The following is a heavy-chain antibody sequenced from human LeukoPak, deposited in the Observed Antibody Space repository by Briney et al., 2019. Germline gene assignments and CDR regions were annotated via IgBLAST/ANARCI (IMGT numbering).Heavy chain of an antibody. V-gene: IGHV4-31*03. CDR2: IYYSGST. CDR3: ARVIGYYDSSGYPDY. D-gene: IGHD3-22*01. Sequence: SETLSLTCTVSGGSISSGGYYWSWIRQHPGKGLEWIGYIYYSGSTYYNPSLKSRVTIPVDTSKNQFSLKLSSVTAPDTAVYYCARVIGYYDSSGYPDYWGQGTLVTVSS. J-gene: IGHJ4*02. CDR1: GGSISSGGYY.